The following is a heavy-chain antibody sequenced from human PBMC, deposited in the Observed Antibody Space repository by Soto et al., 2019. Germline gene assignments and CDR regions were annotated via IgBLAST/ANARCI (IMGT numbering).Heavy chain of an antibody. V-gene: IGHV3-23*01. Sequence: PGGSLRLSCAASGFTFSSYAMNWVRQAPGQGLEWVSCISDSGDAAFYADSVKGRFTISRVNSENTLHLQMNSLTTGDTAVYYCAKYRGQSDYDKCFDSWGQGTLVTVSS. CDR1: GFTFSSYA. CDR2: ISDSGDAA. D-gene: IGHD5-12*01. CDR3: AKYRGQSDYDKCFDS. J-gene: IGHJ5*01.